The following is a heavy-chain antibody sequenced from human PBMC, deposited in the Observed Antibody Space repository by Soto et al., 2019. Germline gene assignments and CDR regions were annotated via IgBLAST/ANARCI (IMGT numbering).Heavy chain of an antibody. J-gene: IGHJ5*02. CDR2: IIPIFGTA. CDR1: GGTFSSYA. D-gene: IGHD6-19*01. CDR3: AGAPIAVAGTNWFDP. Sequence: QVQLVQSGAEVKKPGSSVKVSCKASGGTFSSYAISWVRQAPGQGLEWMGGIIPIFGTANYAQKFQGRVTMPADESTCTAYRERISLSSGDTAVYYCAGAPIAVAGTNWFDPWGQGTVVTVSS. V-gene: IGHV1-69*12.